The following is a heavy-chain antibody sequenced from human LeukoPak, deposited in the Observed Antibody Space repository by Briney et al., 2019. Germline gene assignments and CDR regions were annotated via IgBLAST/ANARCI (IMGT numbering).Heavy chain of an antibody. CDR1: GFTFSSYW. CDR2: IKEDGSKK. CDR3: ATPLDYYDSSGYHQGGD. V-gene: IGHV3-7*03. Sequence: GGSLRLSCAASGFTFSSYWMTWVRQVPGKGLEWVANIKEDGSKKNYVDSVKGRFTISRDNAKNSLYLQMNSLRAEDTAVYYCATPLDYYDSSGYHQGGDWGQGTLVTVSS. J-gene: IGHJ4*02. D-gene: IGHD3-22*01.